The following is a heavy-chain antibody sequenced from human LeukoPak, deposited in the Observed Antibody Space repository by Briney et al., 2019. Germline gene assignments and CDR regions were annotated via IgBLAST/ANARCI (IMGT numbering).Heavy chain of an antibody. CDR3: ARGLGGGNSVYFDL. Sequence: PGGSLRLSCAASGFTFDDYAMHWVRQVPGKGLDWVAGISWNSGIIVYADSVKGRFTISRDNAKNTLYLQMNSLRAEDTAVYYCARGLGGGNSVYFDLWGRGTLVTVSS. D-gene: IGHD4-23*01. V-gene: IGHV3-9*01. CDR2: ISWNSGII. J-gene: IGHJ2*01. CDR1: GFTFDDYA.